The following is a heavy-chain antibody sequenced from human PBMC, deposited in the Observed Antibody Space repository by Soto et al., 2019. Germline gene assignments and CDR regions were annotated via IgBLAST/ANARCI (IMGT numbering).Heavy chain of an antibody. J-gene: IGHJ4*02. CDR2: ISGSGSST. CDR3: AKAWGIDY. CDR1: GFTFSSYT. V-gene: IGHV3-23*01. D-gene: IGHD7-27*01. Sequence: EVQLLESGGGLVEPGGSRRLSCAASGFTFSSYTMSWVRQAPGKGLEWVSTISGSGSSTYSADSVKGRFTISRDNSKNTLYLQMNSRGVEATAIYYGAKAWGIDYWGQGTLVTVSS.